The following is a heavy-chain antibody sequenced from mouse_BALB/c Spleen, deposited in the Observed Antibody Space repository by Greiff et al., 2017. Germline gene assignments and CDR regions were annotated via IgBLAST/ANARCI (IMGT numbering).Heavy chain of an antibody. CDR3: ARVRPYYFDY. CDR1: GYSITSDYA. CDR2: ISYSGST. Sequence: EVKLQESGPGLVKPSQSLSLTCTVTGYSITSDYAWNWIRQFPGNKLEWMGYISYSGSTSYNPSLKSRISITRDTSKNQFFLQLNSVTTEDTATYYCARVRPYYFDYWGQGTTLTVSS. V-gene: IGHV3-2*02. J-gene: IGHJ2*01.